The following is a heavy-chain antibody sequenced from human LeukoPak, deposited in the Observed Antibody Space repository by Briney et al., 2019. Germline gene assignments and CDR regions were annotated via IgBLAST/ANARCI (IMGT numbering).Heavy chain of an antibody. CDR1: GFTFRDYS. V-gene: IGHV3-23*01. D-gene: IGHD6-13*01. J-gene: IGHJ4*02. Sequence: GGSLRLSCAASGFTFRDYSMTWDRQSLGKGLEWVSAVSGSGSTTYYTDSVKGRFTISRDNSNNTLYLQMNSLRADDTAIYYCAKFLPISGTKSAFDCWGQGTPVTVSS. CDR2: VSGSGSTT. CDR3: AKFLPISGTKSAFDC.